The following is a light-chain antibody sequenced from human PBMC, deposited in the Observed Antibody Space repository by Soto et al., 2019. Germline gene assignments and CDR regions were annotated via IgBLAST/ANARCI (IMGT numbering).Light chain of an antibody. CDR2: GAS. V-gene: IGKV3D-15*01. J-gene: IGKJ2*01. CDR3: QQYNNWPPYT. Sequence: EIVRTQSPATLSVSPGERATLSCRASQSVNSNLAWYQQKPGQAPRLLIYGASTSATGIPARFSGSGSVTEFTRTITSLQSEDFAVYFCQQYNNWPPYTFGQGTKLEIK. CDR1: QSVNSN.